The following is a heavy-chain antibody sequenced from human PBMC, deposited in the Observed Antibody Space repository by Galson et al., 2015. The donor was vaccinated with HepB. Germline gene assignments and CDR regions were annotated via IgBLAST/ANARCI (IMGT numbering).Heavy chain of an antibody. Sequence: LSLTCIVSGGSMGSHYWNWIRQSPGKGLEWIGYIDTSGTTTYNPSLKSRVTISIDTSKNQFSLNLKSVTAADTAVYYCARDEYFYNRSGYYRKMDYWGQGILVTVSS. CDR3: ARDEYFYNRSGYYRKMDY. V-gene: IGHV4-59*11. J-gene: IGHJ4*02. D-gene: IGHD3-22*01. CDR1: GGSMGSHY. CDR2: IDTSGTT.